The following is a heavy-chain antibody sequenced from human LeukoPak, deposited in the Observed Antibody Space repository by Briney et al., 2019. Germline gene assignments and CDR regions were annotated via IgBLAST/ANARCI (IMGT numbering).Heavy chain of an antibody. CDR1: GGSFSGYY. V-gene: IGHV4-34*01. J-gene: IGHJ6*03. CDR2: INHSGST. Sequence: SETLSLTCAVYGGSFSGYYWGWIRQPPGKGLEWIGEINHSGSTNYNPSLKSRVTISVDTSKNQFSLMLSSVTAADTAVYYCARVSRYYYDSSGYYLYYYYMDVWGKGTTVTVTS. D-gene: IGHD3-22*01. CDR3: ARVSRYYYDSSGYYLYYYYMDV.